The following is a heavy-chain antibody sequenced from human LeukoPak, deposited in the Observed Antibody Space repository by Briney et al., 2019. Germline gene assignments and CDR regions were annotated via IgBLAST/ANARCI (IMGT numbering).Heavy chain of an antibody. Sequence: SQTLSLTCTVTGGSFSTYYWSWIRHPAGKGLEWIGRIFSSGNANYNPSLKCRVTMSVDTSKNQFSLNLNSVTAADTAVYYCARGGWLQFDYWGQGTLVSVSS. CDR3: ARGGWLQFDY. V-gene: IGHV4-4*07. D-gene: IGHD5-24*01. CDR1: GGSFSTYY. CDR2: IFSSGNA. J-gene: IGHJ4*02.